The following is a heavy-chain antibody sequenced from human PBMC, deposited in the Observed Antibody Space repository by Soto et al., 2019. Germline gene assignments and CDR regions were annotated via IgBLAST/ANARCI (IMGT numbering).Heavy chain of an antibody. V-gene: IGHV1-69*13. D-gene: IGHD2-2*01. J-gene: IGHJ5*02. CDR1: GGTFSSYA. CDR3: ARGYCSSTSCRNWFDH. CDR2: IIPIFGTA. Sequence: SVKVSCKASGGTFSSYAISWVRQAPGQGLEWMGGIIPIFGTANYAQKFQGRVTITADESTSTAYMELSSLRSEDTAVYYCARGYCSSTSCRNWFDHWGQGTLVTVSS.